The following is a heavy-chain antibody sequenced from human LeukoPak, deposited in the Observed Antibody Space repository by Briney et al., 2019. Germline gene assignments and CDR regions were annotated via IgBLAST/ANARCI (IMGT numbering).Heavy chain of an antibody. CDR3: ARGGSYLSAFDI. CDR1: GFTFDDYG. V-gene: IGHV3-20*04. J-gene: IGHJ3*02. D-gene: IGHD1-26*01. CDR2: INWNGGST. Sequence: GGSLRLSCAASGFTFDDYGMSWVRQAPGKGLEWVSGINWNGGSTGYADSVMGRFTISRDNAKNSLYLQMNSLRAEDTALYYCARGGSYLSAFDIWGQGTMVTVSS.